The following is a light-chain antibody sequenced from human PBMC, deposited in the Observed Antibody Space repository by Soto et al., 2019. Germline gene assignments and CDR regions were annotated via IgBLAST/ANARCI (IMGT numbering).Light chain of an antibody. CDR1: SSDVGSYNS. CDR2: DVS. V-gene: IGLV2-14*03. CDR3: SSFTSSSSYV. Sequence: QSVLAQPASVSGSPGQSITISCTGTSSDVGSYNSVSWYQQYPGKAPTLMIHDVSNRPSGVSNRFSGSKSGNTASLTISGLQAEDEADYDCSSFTSSSSYVFGSGTKVTVL. J-gene: IGLJ1*01.